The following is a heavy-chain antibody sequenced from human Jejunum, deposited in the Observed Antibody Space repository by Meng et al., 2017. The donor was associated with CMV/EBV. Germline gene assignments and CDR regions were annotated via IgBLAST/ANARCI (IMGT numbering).Heavy chain of an antibody. CDR2: IRYDGSNK. D-gene: IGHD6-13*01. CDR1: GFTFNDYA. Sequence: ASGFTFNDYAMHWVLQAPGKGLEWVAFIRYDGSNKYYADSVRGRSTISRDGSKNTLYLQMNSLRVEDTAVYYCAPSWGGSSWYFDYWGQGTLVTVSS. V-gene: IGHV3-30*02. CDR3: APSWGGSSWYFDY. J-gene: IGHJ4*02.